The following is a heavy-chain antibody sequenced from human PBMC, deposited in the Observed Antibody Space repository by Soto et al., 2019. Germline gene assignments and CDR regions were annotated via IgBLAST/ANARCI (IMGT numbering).Heavy chain of an antibody. V-gene: IGHV3-30*18. J-gene: IGHJ4*02. CDR1: EFTFSSYG. CDR3: AKSGESVVVTAMSH. CDR2: ISYDGSNK. Sequence: PGGSLRLSCAASEFTFSSYGMHWVRQAPGKGLEWVAVISYDGSNKYYADSVKGRFTISRDNSKNTLYLQMNSLRAEDTAVYYCAKSGESVVVTAMSHWGQGTLVTVSS. D-gene: IGHD2-21*02.